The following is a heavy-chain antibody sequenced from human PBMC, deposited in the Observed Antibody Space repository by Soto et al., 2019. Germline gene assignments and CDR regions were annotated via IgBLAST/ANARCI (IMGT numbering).Heavy chain of an antibody. CDR3: ATQVLSDRDVYAFDT. CDR2: IYYSGIA. V-gene: IGHV4-59*08. Sequence: SETLSLTCTVSGGSISSYYWSWIRQPPGKGLEWIGYIYYSGIANYNPSLKSRVTISVDTSKNQFSLKLSSVTAADTAVYYCATQVLSDRDVYAFDTWGQGAVVPVSA. CDR1: GGSISSYY. D-gene: IGHD3-3*01. J-gene: IGHJ5*01.